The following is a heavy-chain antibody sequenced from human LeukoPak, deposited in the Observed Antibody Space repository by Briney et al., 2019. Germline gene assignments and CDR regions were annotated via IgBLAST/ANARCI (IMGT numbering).Heavy chain of an antibody. CDR2: INHSGST. Sequence: SGTPSPTRAVYGGAFSGFYWGWIRQPPGKGVGWVGGINHSGSTNYNPSLKSRVTISVDTSKNQFSLKLSSVTAADTAVYYCARVGVRYYDSSGSDYWGQGTLVTVSS. CDR1: GGAFSGFY. D-gene: IGHD3-22*01. J-gene: IGHJ4*02. CDR3: ARVGVRYYDSSGSDY. V-gene: IGHV4-34*01.